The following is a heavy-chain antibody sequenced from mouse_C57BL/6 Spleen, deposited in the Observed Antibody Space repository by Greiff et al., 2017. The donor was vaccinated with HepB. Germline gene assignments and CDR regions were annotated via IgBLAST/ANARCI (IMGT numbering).Heavy chain of an antibody. J-gene: IGHJ1*03. D-gene: IGHD1-1*01. CDR2: IYPGDGDT. Sequence: VQLVESGAELVKPGASVKISCKASGYAFSSYWMNWVKQRPGKGLEWIGQIYPGDGDTNYNGKFKGKATLTADKSSSTAYMQLSSLTSEDSAVYFCARGGVYYYGSSYYWYFDVWGTGTTVTVSS. CDR3: ARGGVYYYGSSYYWYFDV. CDR1: GYAFSSYW. V-gene: IGHV1-80*01.